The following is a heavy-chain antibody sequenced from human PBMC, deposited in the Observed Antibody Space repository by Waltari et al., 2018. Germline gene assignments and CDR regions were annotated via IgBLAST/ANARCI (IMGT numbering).Heavy chain of an antibody. CDR1: GFTFGDYA. D-gene: IGHD6-19*01. CDR3: TRVLVAGAYYFDY. Sequence: EVQLVESGGGLVQPGRSLRLSCTASGFTFGDYAMSWFRQATGKGLGWVGFIRSKAYGGTTEYAASVKGRFTISRDDSKSIAYLQMNSLKTEDTAVYYCTRVLVAGAYYFDYWGQGTLVTVSS. V-gene: IGHV3-49*03. J-gene: IGHJ4*02. CDR2: IRSKAYGGTT.